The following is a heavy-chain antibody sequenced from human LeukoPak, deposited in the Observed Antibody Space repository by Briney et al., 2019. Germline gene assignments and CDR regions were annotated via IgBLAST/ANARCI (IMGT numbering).Heavy chain of an antibody. CDR3: ARGTSSSWYGPTKSAAFDY. J-gene: IGHJ4*02. CDR1: GFTFSSYW. CDR2: IKQDGSDK. Sequence: PGGSLRLSCVASGFTFSSYWLSWVRQGPGKGLEWVANIKQDGSDKYYVDSVKGRFTISRDNAKNSLYLQMNSLRAEDTAVYYCARGTSSSWYGPTKSAAFDYWGQGTLVTVSS. D-gene: IGHD6-13*01. V-gene: IGHV3-7*01.